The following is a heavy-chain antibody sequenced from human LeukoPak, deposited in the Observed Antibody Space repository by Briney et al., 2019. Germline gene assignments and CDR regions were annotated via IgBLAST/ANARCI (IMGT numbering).Heavy chain of an antibody. J-gene: IGHJ4*02. CDR2: INHSGST. CDR1: GGSFSGYY. D-gene: IGHD5-24*01. CDR3: AREKGERWLLAYFDY. V-gene: IGHV4-34*01. Sequence: SETLSLTCAVYGGSFSGYYWSWIRQPPGKGLEWIGEINHSGSTNYNPSLKSRVTISVDTSKNQFSLKLSSVTAADTAVYYCAREKGERWLLAYFDYWGQGTLVTVSS.